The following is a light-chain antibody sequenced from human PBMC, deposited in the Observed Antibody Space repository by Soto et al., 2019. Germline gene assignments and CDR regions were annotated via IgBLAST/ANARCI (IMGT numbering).Light chain of an antibody. CDR3: QQHSNWPPEYT. CDR2: DTS. Sequence: EIVLTQSPATLSLSPGERATLSCRASQSVSSYLAWYQQKPGQAPRLLLYDTSDRATGIPARFSGSGSGTDFTRTISSLEPEDFAIYCCQQHSNWPPEYTFGQGTKLEIK. V-gene: IGKV3-11*01. CDR1: QSVSSY. J-gene: IGKJ2*01.